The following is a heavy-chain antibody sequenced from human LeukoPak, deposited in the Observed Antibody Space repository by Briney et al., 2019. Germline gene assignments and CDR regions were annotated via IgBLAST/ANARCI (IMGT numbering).Heavy chain of an antibody. CDR3: AREGEHSGPFDY. Sequence: PSETLSLTCTVSSGSISGNYWSWIRQPPGKGLEWIGYIHYSGSTNYNPSLKSRVTISVDTSENQFSLKLSSVTAADTAVYYCAREGEHSGPFDYWGQGTLVTVSS. D-gene: IGHD5-12*01. J-gene: IGHJ4*02. CDR2: IHYSGST. V-gene: IGHV4-59*01. CDR1: SGSISGNY.